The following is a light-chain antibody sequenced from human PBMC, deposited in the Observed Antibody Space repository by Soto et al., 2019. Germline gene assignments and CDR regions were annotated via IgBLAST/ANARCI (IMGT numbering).Light chain of an antibody. V-gene: IGKV2-28*01. CDR2: FGS. CDR3: MQTLQSLT. Sequence: DIVMTQYPLSLSVTPGEPASISCRSSQSLLYNNTSNYLDWYVQKPGQSPQLLIYFGSNRAPGVPDRFSGSGSGTDFTLKINRVEAEDVGTYYCMQTLQSLTFGQGTRLEI. J-gene: IGKJ5*01. CDR1: QSLLYNNTSNY.